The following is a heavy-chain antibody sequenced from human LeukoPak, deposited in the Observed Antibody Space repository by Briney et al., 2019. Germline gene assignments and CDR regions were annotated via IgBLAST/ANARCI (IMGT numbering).Heavy chain of an antibody. J-gene: IGHJ5*02. V-gene: IGHV3-48*01. CDR1: GFTFSSYS. D-gene: IGHD3-22*01. Sequence: GGSLRLSCAASGFTFSSYSMNWVRQAPGKGLEWVSYISSSSSTIYYADSVKGRFTISRDNSKNTLYLQMNSLRAEDTAVYYCAKGANYDSSGYYYVLWFDPWGQGTLVTVSS. CDR3: AKGANYDSSGYYYVLWFDP. CDR2: ISSSSSTI.